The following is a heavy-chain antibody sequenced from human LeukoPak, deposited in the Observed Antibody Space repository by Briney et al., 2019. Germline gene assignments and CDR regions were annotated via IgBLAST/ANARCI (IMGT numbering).Heavy chain of an antibody. V-gene: IGHV3-23*01. Sequence: GGSLRLSCAASGFTFYNYAMSWVRQAPGKGLEWVTVIIGSGDSTYYADSVKGRFTISRDNSKNTLYLQMNSLRAEDTAVYYCARGRKYCSSSSSCYAGDFDYWGQGTLVTVSS. J-gene: IGHJ4*02. CDR3: ARGRKYCSSSSSCYAGDFDY. D-gene: IGHD2-2*01. CDR1: GFTFYNYA. CDR2: IIGSGDST.